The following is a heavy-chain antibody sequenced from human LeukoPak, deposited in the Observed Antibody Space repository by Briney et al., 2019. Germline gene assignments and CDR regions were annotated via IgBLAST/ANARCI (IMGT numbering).Heavy chain of an antibody. CDR3: ARSGGSGWDEGFDY. V-gene: IGHV5-51*01. CDR1: GYSFSTYW. CDR2: IYLSDSDA. J-gene: IGHJ4*02. D-gene: IGHD6-19*01. Sequence: GESLKISCEGSGYSFSTYWIAWVRQMPGKGLEWMGVIYLSDSDARYSPSFQGQVTMSADKSISTAYLQWSNLKASDTAIYYCARSGGSGWDEGFDYWGQGTLVTVSS.